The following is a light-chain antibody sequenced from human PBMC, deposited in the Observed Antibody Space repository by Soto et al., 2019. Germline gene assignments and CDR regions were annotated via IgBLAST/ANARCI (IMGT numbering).Light chain of an antibody. CDR1: SSDVGAYDY. V-gene: IGLV2-14*01. CDR2: DVN. Sequence: QSALTQPASVSGSPGQSITISCTGTSSDVGAYDYVSWYQQHPGKAPKLLIYDVNYRPSEFSSRFSGSKSGNTASLTISGLQAEDEADYYCSSYTSSNTVVFGGGTKLTVL. J-gene: IGLJ2*01. CDR3: SSYTSSNTVV.